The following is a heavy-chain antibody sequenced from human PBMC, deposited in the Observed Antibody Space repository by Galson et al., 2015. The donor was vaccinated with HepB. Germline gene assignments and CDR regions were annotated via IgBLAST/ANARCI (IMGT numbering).Heavy chain of an antibody. CDR2: INPSSGGT. Sequence: SVKVSCKASGYSFTSYSIHWVRQAPGQGLEWMGIINPSSGGTTYSENFQGRVTMTRDTSTNTVDMELSSLRSADTAVYFCARNNCTSANCYMGLGGFEDYWGQGTLVTASS. J-gene: IGHJ4*02. CDR1: GYSFTSYS. CDR3: ARNNCTSANCYMGLGGFEDY. D-gene: IGHD2-2*02. V-gene: IGHV1-46*01.